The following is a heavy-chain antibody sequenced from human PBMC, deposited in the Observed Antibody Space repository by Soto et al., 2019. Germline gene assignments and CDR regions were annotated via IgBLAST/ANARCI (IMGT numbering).Heavy chain of an antibody. V-gene: IGHV4-30-2*01. CDR3: ARGGYGGNCWCDP. J-gene: IGHJ5*02. CDR2: IYHSGST. D-gene: IGHD5-12*01. Sequence: QLQLQESGSGLVKPSQTLSLTCAVSGGSISSDPYSWSWIRRPPGKGLEWIGYIYHSGSTYYNPSLKSRVTISVDRSKNQFSLKLSSVTAADTAVYYCARGGYGGNCWCDPWGQGTLVTVSS. CDR1: GGSISSDPYS.